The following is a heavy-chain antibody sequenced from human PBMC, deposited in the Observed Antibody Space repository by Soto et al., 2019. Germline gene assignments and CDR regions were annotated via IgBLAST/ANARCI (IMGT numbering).Heavy chain of an antibody. Sequence: PSETLSLTCAVYGGSFSGYYWSWIRQPPGKGLEWIGEINHSGSTNYNPSLKSRVTISVDTSKNQFSLKLSSVTAADTAVYYCARGRWLNRRGFDYWGQGTLVTVSS. J-gene: IGHJ4*02. CDR2: INHSGST. D-gene: IGHD3-22*01. CDR1: GGSFSGYY. V-gene: IGHV4-34*01. CDR3: ARGRWLNRRGFDY.